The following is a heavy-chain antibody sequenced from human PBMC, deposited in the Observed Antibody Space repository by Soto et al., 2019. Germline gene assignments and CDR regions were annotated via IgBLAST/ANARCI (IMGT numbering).Heavy chain of an antibody. D-gene: IGHD4-4*01. V-gene: IGHV4-34*01. CDR2: INHSGST. CDR1: GGSFSGYY. CDR3: ARGQRRRATVAIDY. J-gene: IGHJ4*02. Sequence: SETLSLTCAVYGGSFSGYYWSWIRQPPGKGLEWIGEINHSGSTNYNPSLKSRVTISVDTSKNQFSLKLSSVTAADTAVYYCARGQRRRATVAIDYWGQGTLVTVSS.